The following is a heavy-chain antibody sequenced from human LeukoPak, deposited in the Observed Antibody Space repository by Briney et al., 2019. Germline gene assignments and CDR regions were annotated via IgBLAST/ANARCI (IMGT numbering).Heavy chain of an antibody. CDR3: ARAIYSSGWYGAFGYFDY. CDR2: IYYSGST. CDR1: GGSISCGDYY. J-gene: IGHJ4*02. D-gene: IGHD6-19*01. V-gene: IGHV4-31*03. Sequence: KSSQTLSLTCTVSGGSISCGDYYWSWIRQHPGKGLEWIGYIYYSGSTYYNPSLKSRVTISVDTSKNQFSLKLSSVTAADTAVYYCARAIYSSGWYGAFGYFDYWGQGTLVTVSS.